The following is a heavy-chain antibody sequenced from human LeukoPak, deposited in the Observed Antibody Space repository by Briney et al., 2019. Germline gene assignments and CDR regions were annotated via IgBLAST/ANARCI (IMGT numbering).Heavy chain of an antibody. D-gene: IGHD3-10*01. CDR2: IKQDGSEK. CDR1: GFTFSSYW. J-gene: IGHJ4*02. CDR3: ARDLSRSFSMIRGLIQHREFDF. V-gene: IGHV3-7*01. Sequence: GGSLRLSCAASGFTFSSYWMSWVRQAPGKGLEWVANIKQDGSEKYYVDSVKGRFTISKDNARNSLYLQMNSLRAEDTAVYYCARDLSRSFSMIRGLIQHREFDFWGRGTLVTVSS.